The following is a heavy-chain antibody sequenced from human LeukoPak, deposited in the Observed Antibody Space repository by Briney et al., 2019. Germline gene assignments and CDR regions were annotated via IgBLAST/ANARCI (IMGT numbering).Heavy chain of an antibody. CDR3: TTPWYYDYVWGSYPL. J-gene: IGHJ4*02. D-gene: IGHD3-16*02. Sequence: PGRSLRLSCTPSGFTFGDSAMRWVRQAPGGRREWVGFTRSKAYGGTTEYAASVKGRFTISRDDSKSIAYLQMNSLKTEDTAVYYCTTPWYYDYVWGSYPLWGQGTLVTVSS. CDR1: GFTFGDSA. CDR2: TRSKAYGGTT. V-gene: IGHV3-49*04.